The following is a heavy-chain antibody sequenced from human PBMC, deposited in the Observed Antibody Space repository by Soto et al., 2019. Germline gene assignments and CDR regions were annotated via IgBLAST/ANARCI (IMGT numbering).Heavy chain of an antibody. V-gene: IGHV3-48*01. J-gene: IGHJ5*02. D-gene: IGHD2-2*01. CDR3: AKEKISTSCCNWFDP. CDR1: GVNFSSLS. CDR2: ISSSSSTI. Sequence: GGSLRLSCAASGVNFSSLSINCVIHATGKELEWVAYISSSSSTIYYADSVKGRFTISRDNAKNSLYLQMNSLRAEDTAVYYCAKEKISTSCCNWFDPWGQGTLVTVSS.